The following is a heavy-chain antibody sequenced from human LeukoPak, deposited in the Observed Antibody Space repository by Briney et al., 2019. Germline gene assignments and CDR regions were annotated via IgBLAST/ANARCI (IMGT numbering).Heavy chain of an antibody. CDR2: ISYDGSNK. Sequence: GGSLRLSCAASGFTFSSYAMHWVRQAPGKGLEWVAVISYDGSNKYYADSVKGRFTISRDNSQNTLYLQMNSLRAEDTAVYYCARDLDWTFDYWGQGTLVTVSS. J-gene: IGHJ4*02. V-gene: IGHV3-30*04. D-gene: IGHD3/OR15-3a*01. CDR3: ARDLDWTFDY. CDR1: GFTFSSYA.